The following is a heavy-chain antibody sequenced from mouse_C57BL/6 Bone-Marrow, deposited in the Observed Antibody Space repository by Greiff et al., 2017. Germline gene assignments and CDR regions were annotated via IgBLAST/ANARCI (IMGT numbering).Heavy chain of an antibody. D-gene: IGHD1-1*02. Sequence: VQLQQPGAELVMPGASVKLSCKASGYTFTSYWMHWVKQRPGQGLEWIGEIDPSDSYTNYNQKFKGKSTLTVDKSSSPAYMQLSSLTSEDSAVYYCARSTYGGGYFDVWGTGTTVTVSS. CDR2: IDPSDSYT. CDR1: GYTFTSYW. V-gene: IGHV1-69*01. CDR3: ARSTYGGGYFDV. J-gene: IGHJ1*03.